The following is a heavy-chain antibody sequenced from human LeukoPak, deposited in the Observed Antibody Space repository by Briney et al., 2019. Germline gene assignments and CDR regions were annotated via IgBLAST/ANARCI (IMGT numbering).Heavy chain of an antibody. J-gene: IGHJ4*02. CDR3: AGLAAAGTIDY. CDR2: IYTSGST. D-gene: IGHD6-13*01. Sequence: SETLSLTCTVSGGSISSYYWSWIRQPAGKGLEWIGRIYTSGSTNYNPSLKSRVTISVDTSKNQFSLKLSSVTAADTAVYYCAGLAAAGTIDYWGQGTLVTVSS. CDR1: GGSISSYY. V-gene: IGHV4-4*07.